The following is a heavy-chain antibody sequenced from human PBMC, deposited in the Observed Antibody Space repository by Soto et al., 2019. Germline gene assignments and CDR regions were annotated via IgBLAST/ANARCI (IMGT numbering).Heavy chain of an antibody. CDR2: IYYGGST. J-gene: IGHJ4*01. V-gene: IGHV4-39*01. Sequence: QLQLQESGPGLVKPSETLSLTCTVSGDSISSSTYFWGWVRQPPGKGLEWIGTIYYGGSTYYNPSIKSRVTISVDTYKNHFSLKLSSVTAADTAVYFCARHLGEGYFDYWGHGTLVTVSS. CDR3: ARHLGEGYFDY. CDR1: GDSISSSTYF.